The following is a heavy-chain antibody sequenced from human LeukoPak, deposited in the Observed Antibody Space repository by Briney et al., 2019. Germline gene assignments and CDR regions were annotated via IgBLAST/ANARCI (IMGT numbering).Heavy chain of an antibody. CDR3: TRVEYSSGWYVGY. V-gene: IGHV3-49*04. Sequence: GGSLRLSCTASGFTFGDYAMSWVRQAPGKGLEWVGFIRSKAYGGTTEYAASVKGRFTISRDDSKSIAYLQMYSLKTEDTAVYYCTRVEYSSGWYVGYWGQGTLVTVSS. CDR2: IRSKAYGGTT. J-gene: IGHJ4*02. D-gene: IGHD6-19*01. CDR1: GFTFGDYA.